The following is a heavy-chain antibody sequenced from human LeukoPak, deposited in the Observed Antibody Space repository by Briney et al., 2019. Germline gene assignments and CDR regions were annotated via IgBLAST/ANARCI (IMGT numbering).Heavy chain of an antibody. CDR1: GYRFNVYD. Sequence: ASVKVSCKTSGYRFNVYDILWVRQAPGHGLDYVGWISTYTGRANYAQKFQGRVSMITDTSTSTAYLELTNLTSSVTGLYYCARADGTNSGTNAFDVWGLGTMVTVAS. CDR3: ARADGTNSGTNAFDV. V-gene: IGHV1-18*01. D-gene: IGHD4-23*01. CDR2: ISTYTGRA. J-gene: IGHJ3*01.